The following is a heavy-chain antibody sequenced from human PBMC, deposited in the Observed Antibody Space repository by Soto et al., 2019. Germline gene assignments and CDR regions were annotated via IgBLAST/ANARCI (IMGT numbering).Heavy chain of an antibody. Sequence: QITLKESGPTLVKPTQTLTLTCTFSGFSLSTSGVGVGWIRQPPGKALECLALIYWDDDKRYSPSLKSRLTITKATSKNRVAHIMTDMDPVDTATYYWVHRRGYGSGSYSSDPWGQGTLVTVSS. CDR1: GFSLSTSGVG. CDR3: VHRRGYGSGSYSSDP. V-gene: IGHV2-5*02. D-gene: IGHD3-10*01. J-gene: IGHJ5*02. CDR2: IYWDDDK.